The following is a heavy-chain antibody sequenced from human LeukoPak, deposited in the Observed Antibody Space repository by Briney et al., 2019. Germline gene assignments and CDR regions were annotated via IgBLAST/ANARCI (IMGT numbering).Heavy chain of an antibody. CDR3: ARAVRSSSWCFESGNNWFDP. CDR2: IYYSGST. J-gene: IGHJ5*02. Sequence: SETLSLTCTVSGGSISSYYWSWIRQPPGKGLEWIGYIYYSGSTNYNPSLKSRVTISVDTSKNQFSLKLSSVTAADTAVYYCARAVRSSSWCFESGNNWFDPWGQGTLVTVSS. V-gene: IGHV4-59*01. CDR1: GGSISSYY. D-gene: IGHD6-13*01.